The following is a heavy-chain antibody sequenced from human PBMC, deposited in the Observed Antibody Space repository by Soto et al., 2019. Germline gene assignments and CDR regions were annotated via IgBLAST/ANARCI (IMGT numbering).Heavy chain of an antibody. CDR3: ARVFCSGGSCYPYYYYGMDV. J-gene: IGHJ6*02. V-gene: IGHV1-3*01. CDR1: GYTFTSCA. CDR2: INAGNGNT. Sequence: GASVKVSCKASGYTFTSCAMHWVRQAPGQRLEWMGWINAGNGNTKYSQKFQGRVTITRDTSASTAYMELSSLRSEDTAVYYCARVFCSGGSCYPYYYYGMDVWGQGTTVTVSS. D-gene: IGHD2-15*01.